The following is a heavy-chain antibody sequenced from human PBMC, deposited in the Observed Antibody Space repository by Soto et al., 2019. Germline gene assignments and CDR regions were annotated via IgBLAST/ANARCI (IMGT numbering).Heavy chain of an antibody. CDR1: GFTFSSYS. CDR3: ARDEGFGITGTTKYFDY. V-gene: IGHV3-21*01. J-gene: IGHJ4*02. CDR2: ISSSSSYI. Sequence: EVQLVESGGGLVKPGGSLRLSCAASGFTFSSYSMNWVRQAPGKGLEWVSSISSSSSYIYYADSVKGRFTISRDNAKNSLYLQMNSLRAEDTAVYYCARDEGFGITGTTKYFDYWGQGTLVTVSS. D-gene: IGHD1-7*01.